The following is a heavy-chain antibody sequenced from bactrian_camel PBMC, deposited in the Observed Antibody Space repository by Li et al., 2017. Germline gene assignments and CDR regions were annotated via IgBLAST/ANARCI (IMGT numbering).Heavy chain of an antibody. CDR1: GYIDKRNC. Sequence: VQLVESGGGSVQAGGSLTLSCVASGYIDKRNCMGWVRQAPGKEREGVALLASDGTTTYTDSVKGRFTISSDNAKNTLFLQMNSLTPEDTAMYYCAANFGPYCSGPYLARRANFLGQGTQVTVS. D-gene: IGHD2*01. CDR2: LASDGTT. J-gene: IGHJ4*01. V-gene: IGHV3S53*01.